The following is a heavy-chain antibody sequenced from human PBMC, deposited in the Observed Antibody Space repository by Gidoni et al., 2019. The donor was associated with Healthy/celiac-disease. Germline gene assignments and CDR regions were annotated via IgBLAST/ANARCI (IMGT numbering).Heavy chain of an antibody. Sequence: QITLKESGPTLVKPTQTLTLTCTFSGFSLGTSGVGVGWIRQRPGKALEWLALIYWNDDKRYSPSLKSRLTITKDTSKNQVVHNCTSMDPVYTAKYYCASDLDYWGQGTLVTVSS. CDR3: ASDLDY. J-gene: IGHJ4*02. CDR2: IYWNDDK. CDR1: GFSLGTSGVG. V-gene: IGHV2-5*01.